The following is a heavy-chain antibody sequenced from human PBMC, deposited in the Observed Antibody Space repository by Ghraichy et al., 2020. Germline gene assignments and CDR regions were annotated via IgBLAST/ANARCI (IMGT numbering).Heavy chain of an antibody. CDR2: IYYSGST. J-gene: IGHJ6*02. CDR3: ASLRDVGYYGMDV. V-gene: IGHV4-61*01. Sequence: SETLSLTFTVSGGSVSSGSYYWSWIRQPPGKGLEWIGYIYYSGSTNYNPSLKSRVTISVDTSKNQFSLKLSSVTAADTAVYYCASLRDVGYYGMDVWGQGTTVTVSS. CDR1: GGSVSSGSYY. D-gene: IGHD1-26*01.